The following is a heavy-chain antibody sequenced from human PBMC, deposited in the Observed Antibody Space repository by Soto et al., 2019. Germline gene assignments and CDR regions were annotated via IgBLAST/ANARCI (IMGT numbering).Heavy chain of an antibody. CDR2: IYYSGST. J-gene: IGHJ6*03. D-gene: IGHD3-16*01. CDR1: GGYISSYF. Sequence: QVQLQESGPGLVKPSETLSLTCSVSGGYISSYFWNWIRQPPGKGLEWIGWIYYSGSTNYNPSLKSRVTISVDTSKNQFSLRLSSVTAADTAIYYCARDLGDYAEPGYYYYMEVWGKGTTVTVSS. V-gene: IGHV4-59*01. CDR3: ARDLGDYAEPGYYYYMEV.